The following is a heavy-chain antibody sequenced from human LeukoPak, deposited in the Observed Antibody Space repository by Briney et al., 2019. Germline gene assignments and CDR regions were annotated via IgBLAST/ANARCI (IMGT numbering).Heavy chain of an antibody. CDR3: ARGARGGDFKN. J-gene: IGHJ1*01. V-gene: IGHV3-7*01. D-gene: IGHD2-21*01. CDR1: ALTFSSYW. CDR2: IKQDGSEK. Sequence: GGSLRLSFAASALTFSSYWMSWFRQAPGKGLEWVANIKQDGSEKYYVDSVKGRFTISRDNAKNSLYLQMNSLRAEDTAVYYCARGARGGDFKNWGQGTLVTVSS.